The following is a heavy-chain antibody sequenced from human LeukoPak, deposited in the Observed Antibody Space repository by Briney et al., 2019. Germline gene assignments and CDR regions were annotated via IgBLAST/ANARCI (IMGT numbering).Heavy chain of an antibody. CDR3: ARGRGGLYGMDV. Sequence: GGSLRLSCAASGFTVSSSYMSWVRQAPGKGLEWVSVIYSGGSTYYADSVKGRFTISRDNSKNTLYLQMNSLRAEDTAVYYCARGRGGLYGMDVWGQGTTVTVSS. CDR2: IYSGGST. CDR1: GFTVSSSY. J-gene: IGHJ6*02. D-gene: IGHD3-16*01. V-gene: IGHV3-53*01.